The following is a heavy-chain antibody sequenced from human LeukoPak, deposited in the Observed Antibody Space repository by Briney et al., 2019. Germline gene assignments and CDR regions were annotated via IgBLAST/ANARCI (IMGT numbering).Heavy chain of an antibody. V-gene: IGHV4-34*01. J-gene: IGHJ6*03. D-gene: IGHD3-22*01. CDR1: GGSFSGYH. CDR2: INPSGST. CDR3: ARGRHDITMIVVVMTSVSYYLDV. Sequence: SETLSLTCAVYGGSFSGYHWTWIRQSPGKGLEWIGDINPSGSTYYNPSLKGRLTISVDTSKNQFSLKLRSVTAADTAVYYCARGRHDITMIVVVMTSVSYYLDVWGKGTTVTVS.